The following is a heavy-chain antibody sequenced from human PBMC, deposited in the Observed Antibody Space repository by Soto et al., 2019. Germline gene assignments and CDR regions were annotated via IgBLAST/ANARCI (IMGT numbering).Heavy chain of an antibody. V-gene: IGHV5-51*01. D-gene: IGHD3-22*01. CDR2: IYPADSDT. J-gene: IGHJ5*02. CDR1: GYSFTSYW. Sequence: PGESVTISCNDPGYSFTSYWLVWVLQMPGKGLEWMGIIYPADSDTRYSPSFQGQVTISADKSISTAYLQWSSLKASDTAMYYCARGADSRGYQNWFDPWGQGTMVTVSS. CDR3: ARGADSRGYQNWFDP.